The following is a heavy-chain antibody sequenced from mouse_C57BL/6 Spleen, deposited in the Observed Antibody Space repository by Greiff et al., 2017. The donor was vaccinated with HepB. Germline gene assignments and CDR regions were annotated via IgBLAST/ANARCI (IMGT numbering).Heavy chain of an antibody. V-gene: IGHV1-26*01. CDR3: ARFVSWAMDY. J-gene: IGHJ4*01. CDR2: INPNNGGT. CDR1: GYTFTDYY. Sequence: VQLQQSGPELVKPGASVKISCKASGYTFTDYYMNWVKQSHGKSLEWIGDINPNNGGTSYNQKFKGKATLTVDKSSSTAYMELRSLTSEDSAVYYCARFVSWAMDYWGQGTSVTVSS.